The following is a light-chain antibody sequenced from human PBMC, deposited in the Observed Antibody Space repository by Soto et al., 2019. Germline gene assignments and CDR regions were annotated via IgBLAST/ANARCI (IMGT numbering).Light chain of an antibody. CDR1: QNIRNT. J-gene: IGKJ3*01. V-gene: IGKV1-39*01. CDR3: QESHTTLMFT. CDR2: AAS. Sequence: DIQMTQSPSSLSASVGDRVTITCRASQNIRNTLNWYQHKPGKAPKLLIYAASHLESGVPSRFSGSGSGTEFTLTISRLQPEDFATYYCQESHTTLMFTFGPGTKVD.